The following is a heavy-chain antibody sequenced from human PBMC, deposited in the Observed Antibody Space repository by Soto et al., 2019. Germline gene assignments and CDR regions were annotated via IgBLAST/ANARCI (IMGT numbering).Heavy chain of an antibody. Sequence: EVHLVESGGGLVQPGGSLRLSCAASGFTFSYYNMNWVRQAPARGLEWVSYISSSSTIYYADSVKGRFTISRDNASNSLYLQMNSLRAEDTAVYYCARDGDGSSWPFDYWGQGTLVTVSS. J-gene: IGHJ4*02. D-gene: IGHD6-13*01. V-gene: IGHV3-48*01. CDR1: GFTFSYYN. CDR2: ISSSSTI. CDR3: ARDGDGSSWPFDY.